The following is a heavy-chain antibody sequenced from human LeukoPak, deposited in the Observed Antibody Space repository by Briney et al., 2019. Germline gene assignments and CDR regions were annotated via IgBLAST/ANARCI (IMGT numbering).Heavy chain of an antibody. V-gene: IGHV3-72*01. CDR1: GFTFSDHY. CDR2: TRNRINGYTT. J-gene: IGHJ3*01. CDR3: VRGAYCISSYCPDVFTR. D-gene: IGHD2-2*01. Sequence: QTGGSLRLSCAASGFTFSDHYKDWVRQAPGRGLEWIGRTRNRINGYTTEYAASVRGRFTVSRDDSKNSLYLQMNSLKIEDTAVYFCVRGAYCISSYCPDVFTRWGQGTMVTVSS.